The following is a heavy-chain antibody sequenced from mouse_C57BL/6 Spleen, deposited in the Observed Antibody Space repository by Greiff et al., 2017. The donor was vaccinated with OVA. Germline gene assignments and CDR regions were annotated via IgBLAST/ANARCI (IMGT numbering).Heavy chain of an antibody. V-gene: IGHV14-4*01. CDR2: IDPENGDT. CDR1: GFNIKDDY. D-gene: IGHD1-1*01. J-gene: IGHJ2*01. Sequence: VQLKQSGAELVRPGASVKLSCTASGFNIKDDYMHWVKQRPEQGLEWIGWIDPENGDTEYASKFQGKATITADTSSNTAYLQLSSLTSEDTAVYYCTTGGSSYAYWGQGTTLTVSS. CDR3: TTGGSSYAY.